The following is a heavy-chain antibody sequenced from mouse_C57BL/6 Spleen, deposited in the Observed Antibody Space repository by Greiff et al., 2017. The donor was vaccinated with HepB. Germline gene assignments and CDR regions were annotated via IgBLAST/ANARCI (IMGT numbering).Heavy chain of an antibody. CDR3: APSTVVPKDY. D-gene: IGHD1-1*01. V-gene: IGHV1-69*01. Sequence: QVQLQQPGAELVMPGASVKLSCKASGYTFTSYWMHWVKQRPGQGLEWIGEIDPSDSYTNYNQKFKGKSTLTVDKSSSTAYMQLSSLTSEDSAVYYCAPSTVVPKDYWGQGTSVTVSS. CDR2: IDPSDSYT. J-gene: IGHJ4*01. CDR1: GYTFTSYW.